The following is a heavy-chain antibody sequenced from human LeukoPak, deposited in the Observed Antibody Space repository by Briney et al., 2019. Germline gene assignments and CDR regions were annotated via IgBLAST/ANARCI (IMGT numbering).Heavy chain of an antibody. J-gene: IGHJ2*01. CDR3: AKDSANGDYRSTKWYLDL. Sequence: GGSLRLSCAASGFTFSTFGMHWVRQAPGKGLESVAFIRYDGTNKYYTDSVKVRFTISRDNSKNTLYMQMNSLKPEDTAVYFCAKDSANGDYRSTKWYLDLWGRGTLVTVSS. CDR2: IRYDGTNK. V-gene: IGHV3-30*02. CDR1: GFTFSTFG. D-gene: IGHD4-17*01.